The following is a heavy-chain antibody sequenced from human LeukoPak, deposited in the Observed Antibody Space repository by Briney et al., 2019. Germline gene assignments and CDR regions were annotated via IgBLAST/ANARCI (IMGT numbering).Heavy chain of an antibody. J-gene: IGHJ4*02. CDR2: ISYSGST. CDR3: ARAGWIITSGIDY. Sequence: SETLSLTCTVSGDSMSSYYWTWIRQPPGKELEWIGSISYSGSTNYNPSLKSRVTISVDTSKNEFSLNLNSVTAADTAVYYCARAGWIITSGIDYWGQGALVTVSS. V-gene: IGHV4-59*08. CDR1: GDSMSSYY. D-gene: IGHD3-10*01.